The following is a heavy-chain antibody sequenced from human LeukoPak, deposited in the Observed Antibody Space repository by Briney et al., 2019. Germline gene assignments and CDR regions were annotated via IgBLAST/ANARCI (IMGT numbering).Heavy chain of an antibody. CDR3: AREWEAYFISVDY. D-gene: IGHD2-21*01. CDR1: GYTFTGYY. CDR2: INPNSGGT. J-gene: IGHJ4*02. Sequence: ASVKVSCKASGYTFTGYYMHWVRQAPGQGLEWMGWINPNSGGTNYAQKFQGRVTMTRHTSISTAYMELSRLRSDDTAVYYCAREWEAYFISVDYWGQGTLVTVSS. V-gene: IGHV1-2*02.